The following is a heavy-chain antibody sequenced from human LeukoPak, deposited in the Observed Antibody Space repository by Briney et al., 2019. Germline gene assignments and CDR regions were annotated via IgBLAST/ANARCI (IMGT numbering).Heavy chain of an antibody. J-gene: IGHJ4*02. CDR3: ATQPDFDYGDYNDY. CDR1: GGSFSGYY. CDR2: INHSGST. D-gene: IGHD4-17*01. Sequence: SETLSLTCAVYGGSFSGYYWSWIRQPPGKGLEWIGEINHSGSTNYNPSLKSRVTISVDTSKNQFSLKLSSVTAADTAVYYCATQPDFDYGDYNDYWGQGTLVTVSS. V-gene: IGHV4-34*01.